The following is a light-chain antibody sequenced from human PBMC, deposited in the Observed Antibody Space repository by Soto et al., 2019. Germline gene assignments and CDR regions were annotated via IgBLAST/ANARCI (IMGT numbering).Light chain of an antibody. V-gene: IGKV3D-15*03. CDR1: QRVASD. J-gene: IGKJ1*01. CDR3: QQYLWPPRT. CDR2: DAS. Sequence: VVTQSACTLSLSPGEGATLSCRASQRVASDLAWYLQKPGQPPRPLIYDASIRATGIPARLSGSGSERDFTLTISILEPEDAAVYYCQQYLWPPRTFGQGTKVDIK.